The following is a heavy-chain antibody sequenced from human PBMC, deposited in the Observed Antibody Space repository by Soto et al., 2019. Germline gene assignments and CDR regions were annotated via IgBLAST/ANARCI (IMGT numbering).Heavy chain of an antibody. CDR1: GYTLTGYY. CDR2: INPNSGGT. V-gene: IGHV1-2*04. J-gene: IGHJ5*02. D-gene: IGHD6-13*01. CDR3: ARDPGSSWKNWFDP. Sequence: ASVKVSCKASGYTLTGYYMHWVRQAPGQGLEWMGWINPNSGGTNHAQKFQGWVTMTSDTSISTAYMELRRLRSDDTAVYYCARDPGSSWKNWFDPWGQGTLVTVSS.